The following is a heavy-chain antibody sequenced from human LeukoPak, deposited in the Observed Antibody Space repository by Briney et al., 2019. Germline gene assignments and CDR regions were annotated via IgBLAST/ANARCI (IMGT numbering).Heavy chain of an antibody. CDR3: AGEYRRFGELLIDY. CDR1: GGSISNYY. V-gene: IGHV4-59*01. Sequence: SETLSLTCTVSGGSISNYYWSWIRQPPGKGLEWIGYIYYSGSTNYNPSLKSRVTISVDTSKNQFSLKLSSVTAADTAVYYCAGEYRRFGELLIDYWGQGTLVTVSS. J-gene: IGHJ4*02. D-gene: IGHD3-10*01. CDR2: IYYSGST.